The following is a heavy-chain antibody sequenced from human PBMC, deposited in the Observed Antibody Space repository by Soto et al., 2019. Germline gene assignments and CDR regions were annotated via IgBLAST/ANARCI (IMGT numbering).Heavy chain of an antibody. CDR3: ARGDCSGGSCLIDY. CDR2: IYHSGST. D-gene: IGHD2-15*01. V-gene: IGHV4-30-2*01. J-gene: IGHJ4*02. Sequence: PSETLSLTCAVSGGSISSGGYSWSWIRQPPGKGLEWIGYIYHSGSTYYNPSLKSRVTISVDRSKNQFSLKLSSVTAADTAVYYCARGDCSGGSCLIDYWGQGTLVTVSS. CDR1: GGSISSGGYS.